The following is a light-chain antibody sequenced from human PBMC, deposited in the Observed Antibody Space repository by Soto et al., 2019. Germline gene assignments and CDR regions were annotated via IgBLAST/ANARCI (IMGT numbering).Light chain of an antibody. J-gene: IGKJ1*01. Sequence: EIVLTQSPATLSLSPGERATLSCRASQSVSSYLAWYQQKPGQAPWLLIYDASNRAAGVPARFSGSGSGTDFTLTISSLEPEDFAVYYGQQRSNWPRTFGQGTKVEF. V-gene: IGKV3-11*01. CDR3: QQRSNWPRT. CDR1: QSVSSY. CDR2: DAS.